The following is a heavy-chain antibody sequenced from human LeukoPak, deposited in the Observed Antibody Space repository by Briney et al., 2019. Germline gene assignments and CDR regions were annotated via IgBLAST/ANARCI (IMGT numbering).Heavy chain of an antibody. Sequence: ASVKVSCKASGYTFTGYYMHWVRQAPGQGLEWMGWINTNTGNPTYAQGFTGRFVFSLDTSVSTAYLQISSLKAEDTAVYYCARDSGGLRDGYNFGYWGQGTLVTVSS. D-gene: IGHD5-24*01. CDR1: GYTFTGYY. CDR2: INTNTGNP. CDR3: ARDSGGLRDGYNFGY. V-gene: IGHV7-4-1*02. J-gene: IGHJ4*02.